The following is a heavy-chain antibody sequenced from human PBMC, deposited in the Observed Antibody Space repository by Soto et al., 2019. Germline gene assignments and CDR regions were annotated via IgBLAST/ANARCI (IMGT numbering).Heavy chain of an antibody. CDR2: INPATGAA. CDR3: ARGGGVGVAGSAAFDM. J-gene: IGHJ3*02. V-gene: IGHV1-2*02. D-gene: IGHD3-3*01. CDR1: GYPVTAYY. Sequence: VQSGAVVKKPGASVTVSCSASGYPVTAYYMHWVRQAPGRGLEWMGGINPATGAAKYTQTLQGRVTMPRATSTSTVFMELSGLTSEDTAVFYCARGGGVGVAGSAAFDMWGQGTLVTVSS.